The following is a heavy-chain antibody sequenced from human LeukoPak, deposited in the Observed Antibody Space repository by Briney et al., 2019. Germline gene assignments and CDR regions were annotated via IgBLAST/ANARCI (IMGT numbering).Heavy chain of an antibody. D-gene: IGHD1-1*01. CDR3: AKAGARGNVNWFDS. V-gene: IGHV3-23*01. Sequence: GGSLRLSCAASGFSFTSYAMNWVRQAPGQGLEWVSAISGSGRSTYSADSVRGRFTTSRDNSKNILYLQMNSLRGEDTAVYYCAKAGARGNVNWFDSWGQGTLVTVSS. CDR2: ISGSGRST. J-gene: IGHJ5*01. CDR1: GFSFTSYA.